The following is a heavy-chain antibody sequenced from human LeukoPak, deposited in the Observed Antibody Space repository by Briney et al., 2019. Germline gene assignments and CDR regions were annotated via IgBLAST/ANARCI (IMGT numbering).Heavy chain of an antibody. D-gene: IGHD1/OR15-1a*01. J-gene: IGHJ6*03. CDR2: IKKDGSEK. CDR3: AKDPSVTTPYYYMDV. V-gene: IGHV3-7*03. Sequence: GGSLRLSCAASGFTFSSYWMSWVRQAPGKGLEWVANIKKDGSEKYYVDSVKGRFTISRDNAKTSLYLQMDSLRAEDTAVYYCAKDPSVTTPYYYMDVWGKGTTVTVSS. CDR1: GFTFSSYW.